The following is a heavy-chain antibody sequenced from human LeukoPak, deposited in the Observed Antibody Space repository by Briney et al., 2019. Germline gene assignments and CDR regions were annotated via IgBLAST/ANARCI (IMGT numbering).Heavy chain of an antibody. J-gene: IGHJ4*02. CDR3: ARTERLLWFGESSLFDY. D-gene: IGHD3-10*01. V-gene: IGHV1-2*02. CDR2: IRPNSGGT. Sequence: GASVKVSCKASGYTFTGSYMHWVRQAPGQGLEWMGWIRPNSGGTNYAQKFQGRVTMTRDTSISTAYMELSRLRSDDTAVYYCARTERLLWFGESSLFDYWGQGTLVTVSS. CDR1: GYTFTGSY.